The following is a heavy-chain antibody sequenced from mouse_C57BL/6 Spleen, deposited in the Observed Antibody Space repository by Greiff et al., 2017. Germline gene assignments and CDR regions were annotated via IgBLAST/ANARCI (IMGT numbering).Heavy chain of an antibody. CDR2: IWRGGST. V-gene: IGHV2-5*01. Sequence: QVQLQQSGPGLVQPSQSLSITCTVSGFSLTSYGVHWVRQSPGTGLEWLGVIWRGGSTDYNAAFMSRLSITKDNSKSQVFFKMNSLQADDTATYYCAKDYYGSSYGFAYWGQGTLVTVSA. D-gene: IGHD1-1*01. CDR3: AKDYYGSSYGFAY. J-gene: IGHJ3*01. CDR1: GFSLTSYG.